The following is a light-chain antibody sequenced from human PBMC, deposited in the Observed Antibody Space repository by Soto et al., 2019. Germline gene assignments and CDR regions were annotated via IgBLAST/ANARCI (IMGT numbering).Light chain of an antibody. CDR2: EVT. Sequence: QSALTQPASVSGSPGQSIAISCTGTSSDVGGYDYVSWYQQQPDKAPKLMIYEVTKRPSGVSNRFSGSKSGNTASLTISGLQAEYEADYYCSSHTSGSTRVFGTGNDVTVL. J-gene: IGLJ1*01. V-gene: IGLV2-14*01. CDR1: SSDVGGYDY. CDR3: SSHTSGSTRV.